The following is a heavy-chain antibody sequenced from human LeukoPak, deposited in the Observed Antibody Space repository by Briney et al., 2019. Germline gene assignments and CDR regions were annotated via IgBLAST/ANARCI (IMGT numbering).Heavy chain of an antibody. CDR3: ARDHSRSDLRYYYYYYMDV. CDR1: GFTLSSYE. Sequence: PGGSLRLSCAASGFTLSSYEMNWVRQAPGKGLEWISYINSGGTIYYADSVKGRFTISRDNAKNSLYLQMNSLRAEDTAVYYCARDHSRSDLRYYYYYYMDVWGKGTTVTVSS. D-gene: IGHD6-6*01. J-gene: IGHJ6*03. CDR2: INSGGTI. V-gene: IGHV3-48*03.